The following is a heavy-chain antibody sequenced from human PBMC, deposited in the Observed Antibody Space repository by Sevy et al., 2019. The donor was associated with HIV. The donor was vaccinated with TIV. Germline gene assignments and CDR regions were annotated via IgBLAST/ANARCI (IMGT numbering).Heavy chain of an antibody. V-gene: IGHV3-30*18. Sequence: GGCLRLSCAGSGFSFRTNGMHWVRQAPGKGLDWVAVISKNGDYKSYADSVKGRFTISRDNSKNTLYLQMNSLRTEDTTLYYCAKYSGYSIGWYPRFDPWGQGTLVTVSS. J-gene: IGHJ5*02. D-gene: IGHD5-18*01. CDR1: GFSFRTNG. CDR3: AKYSGYSIGWYPRFDP. CDR2: ISKNGDYK.